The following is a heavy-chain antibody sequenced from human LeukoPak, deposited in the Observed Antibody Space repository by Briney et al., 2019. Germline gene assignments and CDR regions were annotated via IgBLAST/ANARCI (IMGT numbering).Heavy chain of an antibody. Sequence: SETLSLTCSVSGVPISSRSYYWGWIRQPPGKGLEWIGSMYFSGTTYYNPSLKSRVTISVHTPENHLSLKLTSVTATDTAVYYCARHLRFGSSALPRDVFGIWGRGTVVSVSS. D-gene: IGHD1-26*01. CDR2: MYFSGTT. CDR1: GVPISSRSYY. J-gene: IGHJ1*01. V-gene: IGHV4-39*01. CDR3: ARHLRFGSSALPRDVFGI.